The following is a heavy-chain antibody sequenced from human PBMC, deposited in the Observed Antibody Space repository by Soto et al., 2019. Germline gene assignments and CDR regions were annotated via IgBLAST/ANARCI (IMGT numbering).Heavy chain of an antibody. J-gene: IGHJ4*02. D-gene: IGHD5-18*01. V-gene: IGHV4-31*03. CDR1: GGSISSGGYY. CDR3: ASAEDTAMVSFDY. Sequence: QVQLQESGPGLVKPSQTLSLTCTVSGGSISSGGYYWSWIRQHPGKGLEWIGYIYYSGSTYYNPSLTSRVTISVDTSKSQFSLKLSSVTAADPAVYYCASAEDTAMVSFDYWGQGTLVTVSS. CDR2: IYYSGST.